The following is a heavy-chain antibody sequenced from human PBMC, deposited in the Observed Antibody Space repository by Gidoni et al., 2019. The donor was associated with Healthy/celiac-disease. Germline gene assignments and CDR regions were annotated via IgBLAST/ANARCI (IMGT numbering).Heavy chain of an antibody. CDR2: IYYSGST. CDR1: GGSISSGDYY. V-gene: IGHV4-30-4*01. D-gene: IGHD3-22*01. CDR3: ARGNDSSGYYFDY. J-gene: IGHJ4*02. Sequence: QVQLQESGPGLVKPSQTLSLTCPVSGGSISSGDYYWSWIRQPPGKGLEWIGYIYYSGSTYYNPSLKSRVTISVDTSKNQFSLKLSSVTAADTAVYYCARGNDSSGYYFDYWGQGTLVTVSS.